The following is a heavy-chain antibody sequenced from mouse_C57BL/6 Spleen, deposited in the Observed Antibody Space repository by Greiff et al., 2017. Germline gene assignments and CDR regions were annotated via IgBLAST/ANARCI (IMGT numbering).Heavy chain of an antibody. CDR2: ILPGSGST. Sequence: QVQLQQSGAELMKPGASVKLSCKATGYTFTGYWIEWVKQRPGHGLEWIGEILPGSGSTNYNAKFKGKATFTADTSSNTAYMQLISLTTEDSAIYYCARGGIYGSYYAMDYWGQGTSVTVSS. V-gene: IGHV1-9*01. CDR1: GYTFTGYW. D-gene: IGHD2-2*01. CDR3: ARGGIYGSYYAMDY. J-gene: IGHJ4*01.